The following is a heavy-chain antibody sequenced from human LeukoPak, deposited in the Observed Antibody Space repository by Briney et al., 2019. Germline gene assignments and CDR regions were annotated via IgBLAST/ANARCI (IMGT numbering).Heavy chain of an antibody. CDR1: GFTFSSYG. D-gene: IGHD3-10*01. V-gene: IGHV3-30*18. Sequence: GGSLRLSCAASGFTFSSYGMHWVRQAPGKGLEWVAVISYDGSNKYYADSVKGRFTISRDNSKNTLYLQMNSLRAEDTAVYYCAKVGVRWFGELLWSRDYYYGMDVWGQGTTVTVSS. CDR3: AKVGVRWFGELLWSRDYYYGMDV. CDR2: ISYDGSNK. J-gene: IGHJ6*02.